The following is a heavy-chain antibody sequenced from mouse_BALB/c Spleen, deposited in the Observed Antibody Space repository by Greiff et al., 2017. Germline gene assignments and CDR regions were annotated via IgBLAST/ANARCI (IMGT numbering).Heavy chain of an antibody. V-gene: IGHV1S135*01. D-gene: IGHD2-4*01. CDR3: ARGDYDGDYYAMDY. J-gene: IGHJ4*01. CDR1: GYSFTSYY. Sequence: VQLQQSGPELMKPGASVKISCKASGYSFTSYYMHWVKQSHGKSLEWIGYIDPFNGGTSYNQKFKGKATLTVDKSSSTAYMHLSSLTSEDSAVYYCARGDYDGDYYAMDYWGQGNSVTVSS. CDR2: IDPFNGGT.